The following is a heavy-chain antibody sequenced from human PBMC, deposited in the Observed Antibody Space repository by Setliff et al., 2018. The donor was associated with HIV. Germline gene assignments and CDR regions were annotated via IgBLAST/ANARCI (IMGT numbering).Heavy chain of an antibody. CDR1: GDSINSSTYY. J-gene: IGHJ4*02. CDR3: ARERFLGAPFDY. CDR2: VSSSGST. D-gene: IGHD3-3*01. V-gene: IGHV4-39*02. Sequence: PSETLSLTCTVSGDSINSSTYYWDWIRQPPGKGLEWIGSVSSSGSTYSKPSLKSRVTISVDTSKNQFSLRVSSVTAADTAVYYCARERFLGAPFDYWGQGTLVTVSS.